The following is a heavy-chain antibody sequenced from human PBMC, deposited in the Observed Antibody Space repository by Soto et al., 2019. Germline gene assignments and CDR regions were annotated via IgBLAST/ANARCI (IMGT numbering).Heavy chain of an antibody. CDR2: IIPIFGTA. CDR1: GGTFSSYA. CDR3: ARKFLRYTMIVVSSFVI. Sequence: SVKVSCKASGGTFSSYAISWVRQAPGQGLEWMGGIIPIFGTANYAQKFQGRVTITADESTSTAYMELSSLRSEDTAVYYCARKFLRYTMIVVSSFVILGQATTVTVS. J-gene: IGHJ3*02. D-gene: IGHD3-22*01. V-gene: IGHV1-69*13.